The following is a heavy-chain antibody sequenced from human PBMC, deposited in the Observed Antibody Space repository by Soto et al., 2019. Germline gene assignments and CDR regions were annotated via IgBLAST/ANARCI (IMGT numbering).Heavy chain of an antibody. CDR2: ISAYNGNT. D-gene: IGHD6-13*01. J-gene: IGHJ5*02. Sequence: ASVKVSCKASGYTFTSYGISWVRQAPGQGIEWMGWISAYNGNTDYAQKLQGRVTMTTYTSTSKAYMEVRSLRSHYTDVYYCTSAGSEYSSSWYHWFGPWGQGTLVTVSS. CDR1: GYTFTSYG. CDR3: TSAGSEYSSSWYHWFGP. V-gene: IGHV1-18*01.